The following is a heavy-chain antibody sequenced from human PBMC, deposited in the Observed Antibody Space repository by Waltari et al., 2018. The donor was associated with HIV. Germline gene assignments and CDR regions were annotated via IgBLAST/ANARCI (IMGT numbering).Heavy chain of an antibody. J-gene: IGHJ6*02. CDR3: VKEHQYSHSWYSYYGMDV. D-gene: IGHD6-13*01. V-gene: IGHV3-23*01. CDR2: IRCSGGST. CDR1: GFTFSNYG. Sequence: EVQVLESGGALVQPGGSLRLSCAASGFTFSNYGMSWVRQAPGRGLEWVSTIRCSGGSTYYADAVKGRFTVSRDNSKNTLYLKMNSLRAEDTAVYFCVKEHQYSHSWYSYYGMDVWGQGTTVTVSS.